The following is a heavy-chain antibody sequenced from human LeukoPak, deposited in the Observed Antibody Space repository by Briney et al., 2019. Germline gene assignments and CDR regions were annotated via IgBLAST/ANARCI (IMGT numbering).Heavy chain of an antibody. J-gene: IGHJ4*02. V-gene: IGHV3-23*01. CDR1: GFTFSSYA. D-gene: IGHD1-26*01. CDR3: AKSLRMLWGSYYE. Sequence: GGSLRLSCAASGFTFSSYAMSWVRQARAKGLEWVSAISGSGGSTYYADSVKGRFPISRHNPKNTLYLQMHTQIAEDTAVYYCAKSLRMLWGSYYEWGQGALVTVSS. CDR2: ISGSGGST.